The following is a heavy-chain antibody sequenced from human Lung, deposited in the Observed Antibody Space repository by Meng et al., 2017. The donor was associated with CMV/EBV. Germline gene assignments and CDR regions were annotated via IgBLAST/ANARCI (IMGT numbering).Heavy chain of an antibody. J-gene: IGHJ6*04. V-gene: IGHV1-69*05. CDR3: ARDRTGDCSSTSCYNYYYYYGMDV. D-gene: IGHD2-2*02. CDR2: IIPIFGIA. CDR1: GGTFSNYA. Sequence: SVXVSCKASGGTFSNYAFSWVRQAPGQGLEWMGGIIPIFGIANYAQKFQGRVTIATDESTSIAYMELISLRPEDTAVYYCARDRTGDCSSTSCYNYYYYYGMDVXGEGXTVTVSS.